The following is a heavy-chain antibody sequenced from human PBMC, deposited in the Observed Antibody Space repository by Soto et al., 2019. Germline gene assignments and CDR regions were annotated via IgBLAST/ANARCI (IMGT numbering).Heavy chain of an antibody. J-gene: IGHJ5*02. CDR3: AKDRAFWSGYPDWFDP. V-gene: IGHV3-23*01. CDR1: GFTFSSYA. CDR2: ISGSGGST. Sequence: EVQLLESGGGLVQPGGSLRLSCVASGFTFSSYAMSWVRQAPGKGLEWVSAISGSGGSTYYADSVKGRFTISRDNSKNTLYLQMNSLRAEDTAVYYCAKDRAFWSGYPDWFDPWGQGTLVTVSS. D-gene: IGHD3-3*01.